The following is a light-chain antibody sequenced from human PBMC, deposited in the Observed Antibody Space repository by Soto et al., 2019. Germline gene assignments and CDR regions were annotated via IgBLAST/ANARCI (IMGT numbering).Light chain of an antibody. CDR3: QQYNNWGT. J-gene: IGKJ1*01. CDR2: GAS. V-gene: IGKV3-15*01. CDR1: QSVSSN. Sequence: EIVMTQSAASLSVSPGERATLSYRASQSVSSNLAWYQQKPGQAPRLLIYGASTRATGIPARFSGSGSGTEFTLTISSLQSEDVAVYYCQQYNNWGTFGQGTKVEIK.